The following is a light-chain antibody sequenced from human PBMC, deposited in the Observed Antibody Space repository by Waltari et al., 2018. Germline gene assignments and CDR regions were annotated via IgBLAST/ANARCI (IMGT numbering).Light chain of an antibody. Sequence: IVLTQSPGTLSLSPGASATLSCRASQSVSRTLAWYQQKPGQAPRLLIYGASTRAAGIPDRFSGSGSGTDFSLTISRLEPEDFAVYYCQHYVRLPVTFGQGTKVEIK. J-gene: IGKJ1*01. CDR1: QSVSRT. CDR2: GAS. V-gene: IGKV3-20*01. CDR3: QHYVRLPVT.